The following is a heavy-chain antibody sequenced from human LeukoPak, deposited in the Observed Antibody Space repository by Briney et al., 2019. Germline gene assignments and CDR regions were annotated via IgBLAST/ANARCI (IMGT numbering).Heavy chain of an antibody. D-gene: IGHD2-2*01. CDR1: GYSISSGYY. CDR3: ARTVCSSSSCSRAWFDP. V-gene: IGHV4-38-2*02. CDR2: IFHSGST. J-gene: IGHJ5*02. Sequence: SETLSLTCTVSGYSISSGYYWGWIRQPPGKGLEWIGSIFHSGSTYYNPSLESRVTIPVDTSKNQFSLKLSSVTAADTAVYYCARTVCSSSSCSRAWFDPWGQGTLVTVSS.